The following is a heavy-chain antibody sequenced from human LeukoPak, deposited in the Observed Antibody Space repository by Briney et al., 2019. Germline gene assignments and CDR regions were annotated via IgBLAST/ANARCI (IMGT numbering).Heavy chain of an antibody. CDR1: GYTLTELS. V-gene: IGHV1-24*01. CDR3: ATTRGGGWYFDL. J-gene: IGHJ2*01. D-gene: IGHD2-15*01. CDR2: FDPEGGET. Sequence: VASVKVSCKVSGYTLTELSMHWVRQAPGKGLEWMGGFDPEGGETIYAQKFQGRVTMTEDTSTDTAYMELSSLRSEDTAVYYCATTRGGGWYFDLWGRGTLVTVSS.